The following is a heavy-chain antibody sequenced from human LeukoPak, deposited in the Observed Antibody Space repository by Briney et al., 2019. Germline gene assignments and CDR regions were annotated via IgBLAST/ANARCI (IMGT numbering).Heavy chain of an antibody. D-gene: IGHD6-13*01. Sequence: GGSLRLSCAASGFIFSSYAMSWVRQAPGKGLEWVSAISGSGGSTYYADSVKGRFTISRDNSKNTLYLQMNSLRAEDTAVYYCATRSGYSSSWYPQWGQGALVTVSS. J-gene: IGHJ4*02. V-gene: IGHV3-23*01. CDR3: ATRSGYSSSWYPQ. CDR1: GFIFSSYA. CDR2: ISGSGGST.